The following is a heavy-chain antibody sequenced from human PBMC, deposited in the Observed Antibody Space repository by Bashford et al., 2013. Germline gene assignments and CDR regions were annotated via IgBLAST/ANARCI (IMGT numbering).Heavy chain of an antibody. CDR2: INHSGST. J-gene: IGHJ4*03. Sequence: SETLSLTCAVYGGSFSGFYWSWIRQPPGKGLEWIGEINHSGSTNYKPSLKSRVTISVDTSKNQFSLKMSSVTAADTAVYYCARERGVELVQPTRRTDYWGPG. D-gene: IGHD6-13*01. CDR3: ARERGVELVQPTRRTDY. V-gene: IGHV4-34*01. CDR1: GGSFSGFY.